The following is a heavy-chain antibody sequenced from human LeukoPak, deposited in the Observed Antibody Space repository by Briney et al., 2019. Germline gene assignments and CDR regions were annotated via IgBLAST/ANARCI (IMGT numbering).Heavy chain of an antibody. CDR3: AKDSFSYNGIYDALDI. CDR1: GFTFSSYS. CDR2: ISSSSSYI. D-gene: IGHD2-8*01. Sequence: GGSLRLSCAASGFTFSSYSMNWVRQAPGKGLEWVSSISSSSSYIYYADSVKGRFTISRDTSRNTVFLQMNSLRAEDTAIYYCAKDSFSYNGIYDALDIWGQGTMVTVSS. J-gene: IGHJ3*02. V-gene: IGHV3-21*04.